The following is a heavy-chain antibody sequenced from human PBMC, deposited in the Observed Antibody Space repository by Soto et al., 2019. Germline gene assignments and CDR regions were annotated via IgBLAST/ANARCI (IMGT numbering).Heavy chain of an antibody. CDR1: GYTFSNYG. CDR3: AREGYYSGSGTYSPPRYYGMDV. Sequence: QVQLVQSGAEVRKPGASVKVSCKASGYTFSNYGLSWVRQAPGQGLELMGWISDYNGNTDYAQKFQGRLIMTTDASMRTADVDFRSLTSASPAVYFSAREGYYSGSGTYSPPRYYGMDVWGQGTTVTVSS. CDR2: ISDYNGNT. D-gene: IGHD3-10*01. J-gene: IGHJ6*02. V-gene: IGHV1-18*01.